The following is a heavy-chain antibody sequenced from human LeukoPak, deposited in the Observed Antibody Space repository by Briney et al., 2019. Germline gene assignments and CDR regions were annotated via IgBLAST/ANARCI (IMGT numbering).Heavy chain of an antibody. CDR3: ARDYNWNDGDY. CDR2: IYYSGSA. V-gene: IGHV4-39*07. D-gene: IGHD1-1*01. J-gene: IGHJ4*02. Sequence: SETLSLTCTVSGGSISTSSYYWGWIRQPPGKGLEWIGSIYYSGSAYYNPSLKSRLTMSIDTSKNQFSLKLSSVTAADTAVYYCARDYNWNDGDYWGQGTLVTVSS. CDR1: GGSISTSSYY.